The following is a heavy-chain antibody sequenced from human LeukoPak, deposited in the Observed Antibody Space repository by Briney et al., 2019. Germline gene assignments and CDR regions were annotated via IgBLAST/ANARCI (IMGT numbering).Heavy chain of an antibody. CDR2: INSDGSST. J-gene: IGHJ4*02. CDR3: ARDTTAVAGIYYFDY. D-gene: IGHD6-19*01. V-gene: IGHV3-74*01. Sequence: GGSLRLSCAASGFTFSSYWMHWVRQAPGKGLVWVSRINSDGSSTSYADSVKGRFTISRDNAKNTLYLQMNSLRAEDTAVYYCARDTTAVAGIYYFDYWGQGTLVTVSS. CDR1: GFTFSSYW.